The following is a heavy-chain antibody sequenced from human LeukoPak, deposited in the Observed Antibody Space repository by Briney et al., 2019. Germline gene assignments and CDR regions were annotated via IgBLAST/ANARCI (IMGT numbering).Heavy chain of an antibody. Sequence: SETLSLTCTVSGGSISSGGYYWSWIRQHPGKGLEWIGYIYYSGSTYYNPSLKSQVTISVDTSKNQFSLKLGSVTAADTAVYYCARAGGSYFQYYFDYWGQGTLVTVSS. CDR2: IYYSGST. CDR1: GGSISSGGYY. CDR3: ARAGGSYFQYYFDY. D-gene: IGHD1-26*01. V-gene: IGHV4-31*01. J-gene: IGHJ4*02.